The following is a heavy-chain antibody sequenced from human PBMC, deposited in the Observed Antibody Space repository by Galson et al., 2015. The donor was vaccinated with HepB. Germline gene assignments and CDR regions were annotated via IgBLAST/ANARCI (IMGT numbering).Heavy chain of an antibody. V-gene: IGHV3-23*01. CDR1: GFTFSDYA. J-gene: IGHJ4*02. CDR2: IGGSGSNT. CDR3: AKDIFRAPATAADY. D-gene: IGHD3-3*02. Sequence: SLRLSCAVSGFTFSDYAMNWVRQAPGKGLEWVSSIGGSGSNTYYADSVKGRFTISRDNSKNTLSLQMNSLRADDTAIYYCAKDIFRAPATAADYWGQGTLVTVSS.